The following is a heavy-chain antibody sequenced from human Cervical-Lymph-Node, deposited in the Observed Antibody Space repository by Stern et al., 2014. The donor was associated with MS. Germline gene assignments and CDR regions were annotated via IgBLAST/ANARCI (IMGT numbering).Heavy chain of an antibody. CDR3: ASVPEGDVYGSDSV. D-gene: IGHD3-10*01. CDR2: ISGSGNMI. V-gene: IGHV3-11*01. J-gene: IGHJ4*02. CDR1: GFTFSEYY. Sequence: VQLVESGGGVVKPGGSLRLSCAGSGFTFSEYYMNWIRQAPGKGLEWVSYISGSGNMIYYADSVRGRFTISRDNAKNSLYLQMNSLRADDTAVYYCASVPEGDVYGSDSVWGQGTLVTVSP.